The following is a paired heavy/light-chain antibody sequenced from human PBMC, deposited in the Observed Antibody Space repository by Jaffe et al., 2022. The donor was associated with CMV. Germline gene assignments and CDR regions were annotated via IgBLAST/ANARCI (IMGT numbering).Light chain of an antibody. CDR2: DNN. CDR1: SSNIGSNS. CDR3: GTWDSSLSGV. Sequence: QSVLTQPPSVSAAPGQKVTISCSGSSSNIGSNSVSWYQQLPGTAPKLLIYDNNKRPSGIPDRFSGSKSATSATLGITGLQTGDEADYYCGTWDSSLSGVFGGGTKLTVL. V-gene: IGLV1-51*01. J-gene: IGLJ2*01.
Heavy chain of an antibody. CDR2: IYYSGST. CDR3: ARAPFLDRSYVPFYGGPVTYYSYYMDV. CDR1: GDSINNYY. J-gene: IGHJ6*03. D-gene: IGHD4-17*01. Sequence: QVQLQESGPGLVKPSETLSLTCTVSGDSINNYYWSWIRQPPGKGLEWIGYIYYSGSTKYNPSLKSRVTMSVDTSNNHFSLKLSSVTAADTAVYYCARAPFLDRSYVPFYGGPVTYYSYYMDVWGKGTTVTVSS. V-gene: IGHV4-59*08.